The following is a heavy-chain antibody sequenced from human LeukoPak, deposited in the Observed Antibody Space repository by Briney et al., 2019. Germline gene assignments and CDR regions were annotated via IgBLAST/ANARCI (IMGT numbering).Heavy chain of an antibody. CDR2: IYTIGNT. CDR3: ARDRSYYSDTGTDY. Sequence: SETLSLTCTVSGYSISSGYYWSWIRQPAGKGLEWIGRIYTIGNTNYSPSLWRRVTISVDTSKNQFSLRLHSVTAADTAVYYCARDRSYYSDTGTDYWGQGALVTVSS. J-gene: IGHJ4*02. V-gene: IGHV4-61*02. D-gene: IGHD3-22*01. CDR1: GYSISSGYY.